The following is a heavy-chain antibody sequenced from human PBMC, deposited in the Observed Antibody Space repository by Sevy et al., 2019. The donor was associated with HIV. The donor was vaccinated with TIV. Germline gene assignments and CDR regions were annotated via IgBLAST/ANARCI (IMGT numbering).Heavy chain of an antibody. Sequence: GGSLRLSCAACGFTFSSYRMTWVRQAPGKGLEWVSCISSTSAYINYADSVKGRFTISRDNAKNLLYLQMDSLRAEDTAVYYCARAVLEISTWRSDYWGQGTLVTVSS. V-gene: IGHV3-21*01. D-gene: IGHD1-1*01. J-gene: IGHJ4*02. CDR2: ISSTSAYI. CDR1: GFTFSSYR. CDR3: ARAVLEISTWRSDY.